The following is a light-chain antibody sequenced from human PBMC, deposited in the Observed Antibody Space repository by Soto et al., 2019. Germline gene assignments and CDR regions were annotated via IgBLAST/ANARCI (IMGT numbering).Light chain of an antibody. CDR2: TNN. V-gene: IGLV1-44*01. CDR3: AAWDDSLNGYV. CDR1: SSNIGSNT. J-gene: IGLJ1*01. Sequence: QSVLTQPPSASGTPGQRVTISCSGSSSNIGSNTVTWFQQVPGTAPNLLIYTNNQRPSGVPDRFSGSKSGTSASLAISGLQSQDEADYYCAAWDDSLNGYVVGAGTKV.